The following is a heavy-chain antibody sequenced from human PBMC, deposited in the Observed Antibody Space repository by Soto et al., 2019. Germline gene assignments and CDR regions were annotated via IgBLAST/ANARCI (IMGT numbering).Heavy chain of an antibody. J-gene: IGHJ4*02. CDR3: ATLGYSYGFLFDY. CDR2: INHSGST. D-gene: IGHD5-18*01. V-gene: IGHV4-34*01. Sequence: SETLSLTCAVYGGSFSGYYWSWIRQPPGKGLEWIGEINHSGSTNYNPSLKSRVTISVDTSKNQFSLKLGSVTAADTAVYYCATLGYSYGFLFDYWGQGTLVTVSS. CDR1: GGSFSGYY.